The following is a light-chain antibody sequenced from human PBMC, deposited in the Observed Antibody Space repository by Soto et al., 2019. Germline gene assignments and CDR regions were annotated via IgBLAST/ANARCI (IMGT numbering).Light chain of an antibody. J-gene: IGKJ1*01. CDR3: QQYDASKT. V-gene: IGKV3-20*01. CDR1: QTLSRNY. Sequence: EIVLTQSPGTLSLSPGERATLSCRASQTLSRNYLAWYQQRPGQAPRLLIYAASSRATGIPDRFSGSGSGTDFTLTISRLEPEDFAVYYCQQYDASKTFGQGTRVENK. CDR2: AAS.